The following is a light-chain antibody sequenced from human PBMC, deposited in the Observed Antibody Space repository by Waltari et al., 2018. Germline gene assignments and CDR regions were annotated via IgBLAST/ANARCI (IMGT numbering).Light chain of an antibody. V-gene: IGLV6-57*01. J-gene: IGLJ2*01. CDR1: TGSIASPL. CDR3: QSYDRSNQV. Sequence: NFMLTQPHSVSESPGKTVTISCTRSTGSIASPLLQWYQQRPGRSPTTVIYKDNQRPSGGPDRFSGSIDSSSNSASLTISGLKTDDEADYYCQSYDRSNQVFGGGTKLTVL. CDR2: KDN.